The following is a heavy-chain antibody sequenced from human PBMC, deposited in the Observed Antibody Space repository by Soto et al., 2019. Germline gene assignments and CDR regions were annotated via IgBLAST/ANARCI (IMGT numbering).Heavy chain of an antibody. CDR1: GVSITSNSHY. J-gene: IGHJ4*02. V-gene: IGHV4-39*07. CDR3: ARLGGSYAVPHFDY. CDR2: IYYSGTTT. Sequence: SETLSLTCTVSGVSITSNSHYWGWIRQPPGKGLECIGNIYYSGTTTNYNPSLKSRVTLSVDTSKNQFSLKLSSVTAADTAVYYCARLGGSYAVPHFDYWGQGTLVTVSS. D-gene: IGHD1-26*01.